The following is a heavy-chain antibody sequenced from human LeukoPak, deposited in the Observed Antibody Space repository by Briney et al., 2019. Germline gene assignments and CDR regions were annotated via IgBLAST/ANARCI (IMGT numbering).Heavy chain of an antibody. CDR2: IYYSGST. Sequence: SETLSLTCTVSGGSISSSSNYWGWIRQPPGKGLEWIGSIYYSGSTYYNPSLKSRVTISVDTSKNQFSLKLSSVTAADTAVYYCARRGIAARRYFDYWGQGTLVTVSS. CDR1: GGSISSSSNY. V-gene: IGHV4-39*07. J-gene: IGHJ4*02. D-gene: IGHD6-6*01. CDR3: ARRGIAARRYFDY.